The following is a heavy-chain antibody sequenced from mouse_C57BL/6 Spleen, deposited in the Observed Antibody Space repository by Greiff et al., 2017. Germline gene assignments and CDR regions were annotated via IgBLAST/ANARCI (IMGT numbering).Heavy chain of an antibody. J-gene: IGHJ4*01. CDR3: ARVPYYYGSSFYAMDY. V-gene: IGHV1-52*01. D-gene: IGHD1-1*01. CDR2: IDPSDSET. Sequence: QVQLQQPGAELVRPGSSVKLSCKASGYTFTSYWMHWVKQRPIQGLEWIGNIDPSDSETHYNQKFKDKATLTVDKPSSTAYMQLSSLTSEDSAVYYCARVPYYYGSSFYAMDYWGQGTSVTVSS. CDR1: GYTFTSYW.